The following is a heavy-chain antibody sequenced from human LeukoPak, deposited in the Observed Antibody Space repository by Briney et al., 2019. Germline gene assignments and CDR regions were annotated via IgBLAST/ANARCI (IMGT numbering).Heavy chain of an antibody. CDR3: ARDRHYYDSSGYPREFDY. V-gene: IGHV3-48*03. D-gene: IGHD3-22*01. CDR2: ISRTGNSI. Sequence: GGSLRLSCAASGFTLSSYEMNWVRLAPGKGLEWISYISRTGNSIYYADSVKGRFTISRDSAKNSLYLQMNSLRAEDTAVYYCARDRHYYDSSGYPREFDYWGQGTLVTVSS. J-gene: IGHJ4*02. CDR1: GFTLSSYE.